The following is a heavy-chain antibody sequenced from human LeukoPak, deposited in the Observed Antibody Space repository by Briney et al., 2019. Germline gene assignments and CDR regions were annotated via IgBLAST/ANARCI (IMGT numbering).Heavy chain of an antibody. CDR2: IYPGDSDT. CDR3: ARRRGSSWYGSGYAFDI. CDR1: GYSFTSYW. J-gene: IGHJ3*02. D-gene: IGHD6-13*01. V-gene: IGHV5-51*01. Sequence: GESLKISCKGSGYSFTSYWIGWVRQMPGKGLEWMGIIYPGDSDTRYSPSFQGQVTISADKSISTAYLQWSSLKASDTAMYYCARRRGSSWYGSGYAFDIWGQGTMVTVSS.